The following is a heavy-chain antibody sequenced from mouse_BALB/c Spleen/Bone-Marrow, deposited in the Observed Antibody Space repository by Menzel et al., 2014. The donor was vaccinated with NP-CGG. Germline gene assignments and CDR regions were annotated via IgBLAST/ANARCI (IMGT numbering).Heavy chain of an antibody. V-gene: IGHV5-12-1*01. CDR3: ARQIFRGFCY. CDR1: GFAFSSYD. J-gene: IGHJ3*02. Sequence: EVKLEESGGGLVKPGGSLKLSSAASGFAFSSYDMSWVRQTSVKRPEWGAYISRGGGSTDYADTVKSRLTIARDNANNNLYLQMISLKSEDAAMYYCARQIFRGFCYWGQGTPVTVSA. CDR2: ISRGGGST.